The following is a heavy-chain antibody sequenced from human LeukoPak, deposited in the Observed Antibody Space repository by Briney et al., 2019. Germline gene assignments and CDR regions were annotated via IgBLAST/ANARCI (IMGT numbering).Heavy chain of an antibody. V-gene: IGHV1-69*05. J-gene: IGHJ6*03. D-gene: IGHD6-13*01. CDR1: GGTFSSYA. CDR3: ARSIAAAGYYYYYYMDV. CDR2: IIPIFGTA. Sequence: GSSVKVSCKASGGTFSSYAISWVRQAPGQGLEWMGRIIPIFGTANYAQEFQGRVTITTDESTSTAYMELSSLRSEDTAVYYCARSIAAAGYYYYYYMDVWGKGTTVTVSS.